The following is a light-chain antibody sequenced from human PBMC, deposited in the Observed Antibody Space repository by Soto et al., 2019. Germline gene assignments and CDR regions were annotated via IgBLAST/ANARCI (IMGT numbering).Light chain of an antibody. CDR3: QQYNSYSPLT. V-gene: IGKV1D-16*01. J-gene: IGKJ4*01. CDR2: AAS. Sequence: DIQMTQSPSSLSASVGDRVTITCRASQGISSWLAWYQRKPEKAPKLLIYAASSLQSGVPSRFSGSGSGTEFTLTISSLQPDDFATYYCQQYNSYSPLTFGGGTKVDI. CDR1: QGISSW.